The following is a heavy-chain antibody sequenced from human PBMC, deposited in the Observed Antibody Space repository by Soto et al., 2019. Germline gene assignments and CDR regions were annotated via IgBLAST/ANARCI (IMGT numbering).Heavy chain of an antibody. Sequence: VQLVQSGAEVKKPGSSVKVACQASGGAFSTYAISWVRQAPGQGLEWMGGVIPLFGTSNYLPKFQGRVTIAADRSTETVYMELSRLRFDDTAVYFCARELKAGGHFGMDVWGQGTTVTVSS. J-gene: IGHJ6*02. CDR2: VIPLFGTS. CDR3: ARELKAGGHFGMDV. V-gene: IGHV1-69*06. CDR1: GGAFSTYA. D-gene: IGHD3-16*01.